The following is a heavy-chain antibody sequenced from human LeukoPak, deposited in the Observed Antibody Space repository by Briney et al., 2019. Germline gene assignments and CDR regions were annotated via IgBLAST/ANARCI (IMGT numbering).Heavy chain of an antibody. J-gene: IGHJ4*02. CDR3: ARLTLGQRFLGWLSDY. CDR1: GGTFSSYA. CDR2: IIPIFGTA. Sequence: SVKVSCKASGGTFSSYAISWVRQAPGQGLEWMGGIIPIFGTANYAQKFQGRVTITADESTSTAYMELSSLRSEDTAVYYCARLTLGQRFLGWLSDYWGQGTLVTVSS. V-gene: IGHV1-69*13. D-gene: IGHD3-3*01.